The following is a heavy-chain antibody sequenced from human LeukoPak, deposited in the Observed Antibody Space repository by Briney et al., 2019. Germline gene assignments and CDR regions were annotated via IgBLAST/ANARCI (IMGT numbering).Heavy chain of an antibody. Sequence: GGSLRLSCAASGFTLSDYYMSLIRQAPGKGLEWISYISNSGTTIYYADSVKGRFTISRDNAKNSLYLQMNSLRVEDTAVYYCARGAYIANHYADYFDYWGQGTLVTVSA. J-gene: IGHJ4*02. D-gene: IGHD3-16*01. V-gene: IGHV3-11*04. CDR1: GFTLSDYY. CDR3: ARGAYIANHYADYFDY. CDR2: ISNSGTTI.